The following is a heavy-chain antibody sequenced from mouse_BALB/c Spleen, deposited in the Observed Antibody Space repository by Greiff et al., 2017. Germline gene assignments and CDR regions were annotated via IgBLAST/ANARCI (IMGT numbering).Heavy chain of an antibody. J-gene: IGHJ2*01. D-gene: IGHD2-3*01. CDR3: ARHDGYDY. V-gene: IGHV5-6*01. Sequence: EVHLVESGGDLVKPGGSLKLSCAASGFTFSSYGMHWVRQTPDKRLEWVATISSGGSYTYYPDSVKGRFTISRDNDTNTLYLQMSSLKSEDTAMYYCARHDGYDYWGQGTTLTVSS. CDR2: ISSGGSYT. CDR1: GFTFSSYG.